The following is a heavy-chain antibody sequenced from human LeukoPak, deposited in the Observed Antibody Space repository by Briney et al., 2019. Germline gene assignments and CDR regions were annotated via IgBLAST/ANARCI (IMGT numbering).Heavy chain of an antibody. CDR3: ARKSILTSGRKPYDY. D-gene: IGHD2-15*01. CDR1: GGSFSGYY. CDR2: INHSGST. Sequence: SETLSLTCAVYGGSFSGYYWSWIRQPPGKGLEWIGEINHSGSTNYNPSLKSRVTISVDTSKNQFSLKLSSVTAADTAVYYCARKSILTSGRKPYDYWDQGALVTVSS. V-gene: IGHV4-34*01. J-gene: IGHJ4*02.